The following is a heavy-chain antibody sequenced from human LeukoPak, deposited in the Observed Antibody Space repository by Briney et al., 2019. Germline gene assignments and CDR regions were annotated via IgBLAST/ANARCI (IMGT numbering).Heavy chain of an antibody. CDR1: GFTFSSYG. D-gene: IGHD3-16*01. J-gene: IGHJ6*03. V-gene: IGHV3-23*01. CDR2: ISGSGGST. Sequence: GGSLRLSCAASGFTFSSYGMSWVRQAPGKGLEWVSAISGSGGSTYYADSVKGRFTISRDNSKNTLYLQMNSLRAEETAVYYCAKVGPWGYYMDVWGKGTTVTISS. CDR3: AKVGPWGYYMDV.